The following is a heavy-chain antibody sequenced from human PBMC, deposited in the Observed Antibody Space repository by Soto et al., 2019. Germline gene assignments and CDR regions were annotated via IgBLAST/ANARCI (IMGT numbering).Heavy chain of an antibody. CDR3: ARGRPYDILTGLDY. J-gene: IGHJ4*02. D-gene: IGHD3-9*01. V-gene: IGHV4-34*01. Sequence: QVQLQQWGAGLLKPSETLSLTCAVYGGSFSGYYWSWIRQPPGKGLEWIGEINHSGSTNYNTSLKSRVTKSVDTSKNQFSLKLSSVTAADTAVYYWARGRPYDILTGLDYWCQGTLVTVSS. CDR1: GGSFSGYY. CDR2: INHSGST.